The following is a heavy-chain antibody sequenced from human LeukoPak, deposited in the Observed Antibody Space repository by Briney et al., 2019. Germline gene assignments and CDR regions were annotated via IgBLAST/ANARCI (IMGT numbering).Heavy chain of an antibody. CDR2: IYDSGST. Sequence: SETLSLTCTVSGGSITYYYWSWIRQPPGKGLEWIGYIYDSGSTNYNPSLKSRVTISVDTSMNQFSLKLSSVTAADTAVYYCARDGSSWPTEGLFDPWGRGTLVTVSS. V-gene: IGHV4-59*01. CDR1: GGSITYYY. D-gene: IGHD6-13*01. CDR3: ARDGSSWPTEGLFDP. J-gene: IGHJ5*02.